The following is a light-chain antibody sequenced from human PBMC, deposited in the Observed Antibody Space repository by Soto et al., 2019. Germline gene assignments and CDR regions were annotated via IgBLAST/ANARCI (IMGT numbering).Light chain of an antibody. CDR3: QQYSSYPYT. CDR2: KAS. J-gene: IGKJ2*01. CDR1: QSISSW. Sequence: DIQMTQSPSTLSASVGDRVTITCRASQSISSWLAWYQQKPGKAPKLLIYKASSLESGVPSRFSGSGSGTEFILTISSLQPDDFATYFCQQYSSYPYTFGQGTKLEIK. V-gene: IGKV1-5*03.